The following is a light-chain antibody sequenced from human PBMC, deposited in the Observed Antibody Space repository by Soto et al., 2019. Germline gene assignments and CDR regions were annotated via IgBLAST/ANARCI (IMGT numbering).Light chain of an antibody. V-gene: IGKV2-30*01. CDR3: MQGTHWPPT. CDR2: KVS. J-gene: IGKJ3*01. Sequence: DVVMTQSPLSLPVTLGQPASISCRSDQSLVNGDGNTYLSWFHQRPGQSPRRLINKVSNRHSGVSDRFSGSGSGTNFTLKITKVGAEDVAVYDCMQGTHWPPTFGPGTKVDIK. CDR1: QSLVNGDGNTY.